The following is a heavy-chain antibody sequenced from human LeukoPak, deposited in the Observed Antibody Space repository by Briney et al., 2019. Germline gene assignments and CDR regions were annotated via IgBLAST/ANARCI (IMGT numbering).Heavy chain of an antibody. CDR1: GFTFSSYW. D-gene: IGHD2-15*01. CDR2: IKQDGSEK. V-gene: IGHV3-7*01. Sequence: PGGSLRLSCAASGFTFSSYWMSWVRQAPGKGLEWVANIKQDGSEKYYVDSVKGRFTISRDNAKNSLYLQMNSLRAEDTAVYYCAREASYCSGGSCYFTYFQHWGQGTLVTVSS. CDR3: AREASYCSGGSCYFTYFQH. J-gene: IGHJ1*01.